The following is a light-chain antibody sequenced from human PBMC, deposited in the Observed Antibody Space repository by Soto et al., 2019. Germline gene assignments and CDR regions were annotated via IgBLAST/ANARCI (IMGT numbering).Light chain of an antibody. J-gene: IGKJ1*01. CDR1: QNINTW. Sequence: DIQMTQSPSTLSASIGDRVTITCRASQNINTWLAWYQQKPGKVPKLLIFKASILESGVPSRFSGSGSGTQFTLSISSLQPDDFATYYCQQFHFYSTFXQGTKADIK. CDR2: KAS. CDR3: QQFHFYST. V-gene: IGKV1-5*03.